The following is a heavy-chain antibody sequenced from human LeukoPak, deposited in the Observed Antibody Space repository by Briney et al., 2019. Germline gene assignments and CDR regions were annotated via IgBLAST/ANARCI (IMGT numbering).Heavy chain of an antibody. D-gene: IGHD6-13*01. V-gene: IGHV3-66*01. CDR2: IYSGGST. Sequence: GGSLRLSCAASGFTVSSNYMSWVRQAPGKGLEWVSVIYSGGSTYYADSVKGGFTISRDNSKNTLYLQMNSLRAEDTAVYYCARGSRYSSSWSLDYWGQGTLVTVSS. CDR1: GFTVSSNY. CDR3: ARGSRYSSSWSLDY. J-gene: IGHJ4*02.